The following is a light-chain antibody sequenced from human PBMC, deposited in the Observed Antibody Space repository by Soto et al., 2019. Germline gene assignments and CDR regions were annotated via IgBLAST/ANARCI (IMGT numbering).Light chain of an antibody. Sequence: EIVLTQSPATLTLSPGXRATLSCRASQSVSSYLAWYQQKPGQAPRLLIYDASNRATGIPARFSGSGSGTDFTLTISSLEPEDFAVYYCQQRSNWPRLTFGGGTKVDIK. CDR1: QSVSSY. CDR2: DAS. J-gene: IGKJ4*01. CDR3: QQRSNWPRLT. V-gene: IGKV3-11*01.